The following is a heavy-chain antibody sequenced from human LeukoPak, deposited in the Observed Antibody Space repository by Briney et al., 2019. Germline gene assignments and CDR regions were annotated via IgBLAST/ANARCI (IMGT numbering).Heavy chain of an antibody. CDR3: ARSVVRGVIPRKYNWFDP. V-gene: IGHV1-2*02. D-gene: IGHD3-10*01. CDR2: INPNSGGT. Sequence: ASVKVSCKASGYTFTGYYMHWVRQAPGQGLEWMGWINPNSGGTNYAQKFQGRVTMTRDTSTSTVYMELSSLRSEDTAVYYCARSVVRGVIPRKYNWFDPWGQGTLVTVSS. CDR1: GYTFTGYY. J-gene: IGHJ5*02.